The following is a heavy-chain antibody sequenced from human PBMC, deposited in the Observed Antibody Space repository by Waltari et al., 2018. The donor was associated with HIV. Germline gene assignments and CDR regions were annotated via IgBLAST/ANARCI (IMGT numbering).Heavy chain of an antibody. V-gene: IGHV5-51*01. CDR1: GNSFTSYW. D-gene: IGHD3-22*01. CDR3: ARHEQYYYDSSGYYGWFDP. CDR2: IYPGDSDT. Sequence: EVQLVQSGAEVKKPGESLKISRKGSGNSFTSYWIASVRPVPRDRSEWMGIIYPGDSDTRSSPSFQGQVTISADKSISTAYLQWSSLKASDTAMYYCARHEQYYYDSSGYYGWFDPWGQGTLVTVSS. J-gene: IGHJ5*02.